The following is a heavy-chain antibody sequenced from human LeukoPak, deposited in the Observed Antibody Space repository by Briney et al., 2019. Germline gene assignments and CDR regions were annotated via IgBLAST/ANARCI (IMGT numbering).Heavy chain of an antibody. CDR3: ARAYYGSGSYGLSRFDP. D-gene: IGHD3-10*01. Sequence: SETLSLTCTVSGGSISSSSYYWGWILQPPGKGLEWIGYIYYSGSTNYNPSIKTRVTIPVDTSKNQFSLKLSAVTDADTAVYYCARAYYGSGSYGLSRFDPWGQGTLVTVSS. J-gene: IGHJ5*02. CDR2: IYYSGST. V-gene: IGHV4-61*05. CDR1: GGSISSSSYY.